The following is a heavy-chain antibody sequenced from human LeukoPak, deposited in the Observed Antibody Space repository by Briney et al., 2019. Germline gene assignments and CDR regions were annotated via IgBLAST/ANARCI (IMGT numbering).Heavy chain of an antibody. V-gene: IGHV4-30-2*01. CDR1: GGSISSGGYS. CDR3: ARGLFYYGSGSYYGAFDI. J-gene: IGHJ3*02. D-gene: IGHD3-10*01. Sequence: SQTLSLTCAVSGGSISSGGYSWSWIRQPPGKGLEWIGHIYHSGSTYYNPSLKSRVTISVDRSKNQFSLKLSSVTAADTAVYYCARGLFYYGSGSYYGAFDIWGQGTMVTVSS. CDR2: IYHSGST.